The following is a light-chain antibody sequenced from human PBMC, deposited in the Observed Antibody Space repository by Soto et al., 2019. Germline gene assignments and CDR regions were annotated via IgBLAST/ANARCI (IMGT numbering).Light chain of an antibody. Sequence: QSALTQPASVSGSPGQSITISCTGTSSDVGAYNYVTWHQQHPGKVPKLIIYEVSNRPSGVSDRFSGSKSGNTASLTISGLQAEDEADYYCNSWTRSSTYIFGTGTKVTV. V-gene: IGLV2-14*01. J-gene: IGLJ1*01. CDR2: EVS. CDR1: SSDVGAYNY. CDR3: NSWTRSSTYI.